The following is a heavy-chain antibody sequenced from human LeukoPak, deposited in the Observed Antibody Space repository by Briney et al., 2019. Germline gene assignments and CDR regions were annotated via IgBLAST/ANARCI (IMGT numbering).Heavy chain of an antibody. CDR2: ISATIGST. Sequence: GGSLRLSCAASGFTFRNFGMSWVRQAPGKGLEGVSIISATIGSTFYADSVKGRFTISRDNSKNTMYLQMNSLRAEDTAVYYCAKRGGYDSTGYYFDSWGQGTLVTVSS. CDR1: GFTFRNFG. D-gene: IGHD3-22*01. V-gene: IGHV3-23*01. J-gene: IGHJ4*02. CDR3: AKRGGYDSTGYYFDS.